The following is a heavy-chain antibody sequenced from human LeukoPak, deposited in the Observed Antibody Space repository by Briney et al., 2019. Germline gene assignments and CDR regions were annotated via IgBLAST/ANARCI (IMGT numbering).Heavy chain of an antibody. D-gene: IGHD6-6*01. CDR2: IKQDGSEK. J-gene: IGHJ6*03. CDR1: GFTFSNAW. Sequence: GGSLRLSCAASGFTFSNAWMSGVRQAPGKGLVWVANIKQDGSEKYYVDSVKGRFTISRDNAKNSLYLQMNSLRAEDTAVYYCARVKKYSSSWDYYYYCYMDVWGKGTTVTVSS. V-gene: IGHV3-7*01. CDR3: ARVKKYSSSWDYYYYCYMDV.